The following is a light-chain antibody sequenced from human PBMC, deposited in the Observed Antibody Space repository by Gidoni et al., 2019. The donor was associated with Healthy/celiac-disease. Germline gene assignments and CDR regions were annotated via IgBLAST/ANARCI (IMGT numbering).Light chain of an antibody. CDR1: NSNIGAGYD. J-gene: IGLJ1*01. Sequence: QSVLTQPPSVSGAPGRRVTISCTGRNSNIGAGYDVHWYQQLPGTAPKLLIYGDNNRPSGVPDRFSGSKSGTSASLAITGLQAEDEADYYCQSYDSGLSGPGVFGTGTKVTVL. CDR3: QSYDSGLSGPGV. CDR2: GDN. V-gene: IGLV1-40*01.